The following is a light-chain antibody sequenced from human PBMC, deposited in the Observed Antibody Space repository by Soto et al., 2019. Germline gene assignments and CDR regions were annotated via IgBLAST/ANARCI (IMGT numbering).Light chain of an antibody. J-gene: IGLJ1*01. CDR2: DDS. Sequence: SYELTQPPSVSVAPGQTARITCRGNNIGSRSVHWYQQKPGQAPVLVVYDDSYRPSGIPERFSCSNSANTATLTICRADAGDEDDYNCQVWHTSSDPFYVFRTGTKVTVL. V-gene: IGLV3-21*02. CDR1: NIGSRS. CDR3: QVWHTSSDPFYV.